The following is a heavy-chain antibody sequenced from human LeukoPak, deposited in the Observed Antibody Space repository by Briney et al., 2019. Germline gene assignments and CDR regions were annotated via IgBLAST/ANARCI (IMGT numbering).Heavy chain of an antibody. Sequence: ASVKVSCKASGGTFSSYAISWVRQAPGQGLEWMGGIIPIFGTANYAQKFQGRVTITADESTSTAYMELSSLRSEDTAVYYCARGGHYDFWSSDIDYWGQGTLVTVSS. D-gene: IGHD3-3*01. J-gene: IGHJ4*02. V-gene: IGHV1-69*13. CDR1: GGTFSSYA. CDR3: ARGGHYDFWSSDIDY. CDR2: IIPIFGTA.